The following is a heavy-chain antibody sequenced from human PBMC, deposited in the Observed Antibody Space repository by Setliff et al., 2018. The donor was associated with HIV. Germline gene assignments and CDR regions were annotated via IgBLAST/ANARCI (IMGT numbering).Heavy chain of an antibody. V-gene: IGHV4-38-2*01. CDR1: EYSLTTGHY. CDR2: LYDNWST. J-gene: IGHJ3*02. Sequence: SETMSLTCAVSEYSLTTGHYWGWIRQTPGKGLEWIGRLYDNWSTHYNPSLKSRFTISIDTSNNQLSLRLTSVTAADTAIYYCSRHRSYKWDDAHVIWGQGKKVTVSS. D-gene: IGHD1-20*01. CDR3: SRHRSYKWDDAHVI.